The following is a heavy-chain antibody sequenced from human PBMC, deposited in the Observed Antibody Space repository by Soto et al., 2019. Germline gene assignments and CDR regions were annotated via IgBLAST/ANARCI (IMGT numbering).Heavy chain of an antibody. D-gene: IGHD3-10*01. V-gene: IGHV1-69*13. CDR1: GGTFSSYA. Sequence: SVKVSCKASGGTFSSYAISWVRQAPGQGLEWMGGIIPIFGTANYAQKFQGRVTITADESTSTAYMELSSLRSEDTAVYYCARDRNYYGSGSYLDVWRQGTTVTVSS. CDR3: ARDRNYYGSGSYLDV. J-gene: IGHJ6*02. CDR2: IIPIFGTA.